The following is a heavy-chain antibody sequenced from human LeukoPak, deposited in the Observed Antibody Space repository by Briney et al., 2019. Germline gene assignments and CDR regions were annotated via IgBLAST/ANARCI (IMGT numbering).Heavy chain of an antibody. J-gene: IGHJ4*02. D-gene: IGHD6-13*01. CDR1: GFSFNSYS. CDR3: ANDRGYSTSWYVGYYFDS. Sequence: GGSLRLSCAASGFSFNSYSMNWARQAPGKGLEWVSSISSGSTYIYYADSVKGRFTISRDNAKNSLYLHMNSLRAEDTAMYYCANDRGYSTSWYVGYYFDSWGQGTLVTVSS. CDR2: ISSGSTYI. V-gene: IGHV3-21*01.